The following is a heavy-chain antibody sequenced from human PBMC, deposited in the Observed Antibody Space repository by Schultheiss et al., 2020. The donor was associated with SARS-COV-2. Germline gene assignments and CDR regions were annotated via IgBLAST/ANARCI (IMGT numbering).Heavy chain of an antibody. D-gene: IGHD2-8*01. CDR1: GFTFSNAW. V-gene: IGHV3-15*01. CDR2: IKSKTDGGTT. CDR3: ARDPRQLMVYAPYYGMDV. Sequence: GESLKISCAASGFTFSNAWMSWVRQAPGKGLEWVGRIKSKTDGGTTDYAAPVKGRFTISRDDSKNTLYLQMNSLKTEDTAVYYCARDPRQLMVYAPYYGMDVWGQGTTVTVSS. J-gene: IGHJ6*02.